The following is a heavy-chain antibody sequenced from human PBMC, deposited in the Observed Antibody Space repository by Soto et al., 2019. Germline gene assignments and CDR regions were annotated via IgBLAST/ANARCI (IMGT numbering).Heavy chain of an antibody. Sequence: PGGSVRLSCTGSGFFFGDYAMNWFRQAPGKGLEWVGFIRSKGYGGTTQYAASVKGRFTISRDDSGTIAHLQMNSLKTEDTAVYYCTTDTVCDYWGQGTLVTVSS. CDR3: TTDTVCDY. V-gene: IGHV3-49*03. CDR1: GFFFGDYA. CDR2: IRSKGYGGTT. D-gene: IGHD3-16*01. J-gene: IGHJ4*02.